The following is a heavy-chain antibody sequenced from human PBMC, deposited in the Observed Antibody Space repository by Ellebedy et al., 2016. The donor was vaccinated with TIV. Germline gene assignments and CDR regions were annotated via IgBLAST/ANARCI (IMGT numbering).Heavy chain of an antibody. D-gene: IGHD3-16*01. Sequence: GESLKISCTASGFTVNNAWISWVRQAPGKGLEWVGRVKSKTDGGTIDYAAPVKGRFSFSRDESKNMLYLQMNSLKAEDTAVYYCTTDGRMGRYGMDVWGQGTTVTVSS. CDR3: TTDGRMGRYGMDV. J-gene: IGHJ6*02. CDR2: VKSKTDGGTI. V-gene: IGHV3-15*01. CDR1: GFTVNNAW.